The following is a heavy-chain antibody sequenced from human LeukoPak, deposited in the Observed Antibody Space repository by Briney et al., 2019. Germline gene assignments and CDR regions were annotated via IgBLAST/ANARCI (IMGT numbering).Heavy chain of an antibody. D-gene: IGHD3-22*01. CDR3: ARAKCPYYDSSGCYFDY. CDR1: GFPLSSYA. Sequence: GGSLRLSCAVSGFPLSSYAMSWVRQAPGKGLEWVSATSSSDAGTYYADSVRGRFTISRDNSKNTLYLQMNSLRAEDTAVYYCARAKCPYYDSSGCYFDYWGQGTLVTVSS. V-gene: IGHV3-23*01. CDR2: TSSSDAGT. J-gene: IGHJ4*02.